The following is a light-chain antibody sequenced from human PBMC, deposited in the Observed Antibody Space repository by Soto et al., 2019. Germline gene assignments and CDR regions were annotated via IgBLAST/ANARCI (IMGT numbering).Light chain of an antibody. CDR3: LLSYSGTRV. CDR2: ETT. V-gene: IGLV7-46*01. J-gene: IGLJ1*01. Sequence: QAVVTQQPSLTVSPGGTVTLTCGSSTGRVTSGHFVFWFQEKPGQAPTTLIYETTKKHSWTPARFSASRLGGKTALTLSSAQLEDEADYYCLLSYSGTRVCGTGTKVTAL. CDR1: TGRVTSGHF.